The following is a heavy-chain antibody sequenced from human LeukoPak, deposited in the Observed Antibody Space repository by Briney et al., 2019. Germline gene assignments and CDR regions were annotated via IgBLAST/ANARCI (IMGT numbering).Heavy chain of an antibody. CDR1: GYSISSGYY. CDR2: IYHSGST. J-gene: IGHJ4*02. Sequence: SETLSLTCTVSGYSISSGYYWGWIRQPPGKGLEWIGSIYHSGSTYYNPSLKSRVAISVDTSKNQFSLKLSSVTAADTAVYYCARDREATEWELLQFPDYWGQGTLVTVSS. CDR3: ARDREATEWELLQFPDY. V-gene: IGHV4-38-2*02. D-gene: IGHD1-26*01.